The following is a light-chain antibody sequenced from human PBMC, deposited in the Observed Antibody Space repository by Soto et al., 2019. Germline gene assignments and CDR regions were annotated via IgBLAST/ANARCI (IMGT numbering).Light chain of an antibody. CDR2: AAS. Sequence: DTHMTQSPSSLAASVRDRVTITCRASQGIRNDLGWYQQKPGKAPKRLIYAASSLQSGVPSRFSGSGSGTEFTLTISSLQSDDFATYYCQQYSSYPTFGQGTKVDIK. V-gene: IGKV1-17*01. J-gene: IGKJ1*01. CDR3: QQYSSYPT. CDR1: QGIRND.